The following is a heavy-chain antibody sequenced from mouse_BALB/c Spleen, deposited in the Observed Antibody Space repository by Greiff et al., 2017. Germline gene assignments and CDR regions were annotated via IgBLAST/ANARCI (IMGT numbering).Heavy chain of an antibody. D-gene: IGHD2-1*01. CDR3: ARADGNCAWFAY. CDR1: GYSITSDYA. V-gene: IGHV3-2*02. Sequence: EVKLLESGPGLVKPSQSLSLTCTVTGYSITSDYAWNWIRQFPGNKLEWMGYISYSGSTSYNPSLKSRIPITRDTSKNQFFLQLNSVTTEDTATDDCARADGNCAWFAYWGQGTLVTVSA. CDR2: ISYSGST. J-gene: IGHJ3*01.